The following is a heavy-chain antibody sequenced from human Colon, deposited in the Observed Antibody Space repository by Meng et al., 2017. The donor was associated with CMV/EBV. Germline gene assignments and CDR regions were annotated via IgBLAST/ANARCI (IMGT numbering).Heavy chain of an antibody. CDR1: GGSFSGYS. D-gene: IGHD2-2*01. J-gene: IGHJ4*02. V-gene: IGHV4-34*01. CDR2: VYHNGDTGTP. CDR3: ARGRCPTTSCYSPAGFDS. Sequence: SETLSLTCAVYGGSFSGYSWTWIRQPPGKGLEWLGQVYHNGDTGTPLYNPALKSRVTMSVDTSKNQFFLKLRSVTAADTAIYYCARGRCPTTSCYSPAGFDSWGQGTQVTVSS.